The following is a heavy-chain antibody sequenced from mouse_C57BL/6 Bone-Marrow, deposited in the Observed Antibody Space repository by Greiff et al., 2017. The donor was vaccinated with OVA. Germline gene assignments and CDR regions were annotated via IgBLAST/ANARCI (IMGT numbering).Heavy chain of an antibody. J-gene: IGHJ3*01. CDR2: INPNNGGT. CDR3: ASEAVDSSGPWFAY. D-gene: IGHD3-2*02. CDR1: GFTFTDYN. V-gene: IGHV1-22*01. Sequence: EVQLQQSGPELVKPGASVKMSCKASGFTFTDYNMHWVKQSHGKSLEWIGYINPNNGGTSYNQKFKGKATLTVNKSSSTAYMELRSLTSEDSAVYYCASEAVDSSGPWFAYWGQGTLVTVSA.